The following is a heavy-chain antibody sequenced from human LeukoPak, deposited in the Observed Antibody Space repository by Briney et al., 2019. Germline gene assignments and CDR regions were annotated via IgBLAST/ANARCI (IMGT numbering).Heavy chain of an antibody. D-gene: IGHD1-1*01. CDR2: IYYSGST. Sequence: SETLSLTCTVSGGSISSYYWSWIRQPPGKGLEWIGYIYYSGSTNYNPSLKSRVTISVDTSKNRFSLKLSSVTAADTAVYYCARLTIHDGAFDIWGQGTMVTVSS. J-gene: IGHJ3*02. V-gene: IGHV4-59*08. CDR1: GGSISSYY. CDR3: ARLTIHDGAFDI.